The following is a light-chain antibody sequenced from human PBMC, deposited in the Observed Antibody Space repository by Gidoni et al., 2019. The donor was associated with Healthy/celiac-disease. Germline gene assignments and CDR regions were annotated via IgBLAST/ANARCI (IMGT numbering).Light chain of an antibody. Sequence: EIVLTESPATLSLSPGERAPLSCRASQSVSSYLAGYQQKPGQAARLLIYVAANRATGIPARFSGSGSGTDFTLTISSLEPEDFAVYYCQQRSNWPPLTFGGGTKVEIK. CDR1: QSVSSY. CDR3: QQRSNWPPLT. CDR2: VAA. J-gene: IGKJ4*01. V-gene: IGKV3-11*01.